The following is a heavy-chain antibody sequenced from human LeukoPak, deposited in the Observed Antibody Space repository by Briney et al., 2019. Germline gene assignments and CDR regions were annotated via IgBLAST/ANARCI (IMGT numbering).Heavy chain of an antibody. D-gene: IGHD6-13*01. J-gene: IGHJ4*02. CDR2: INPNSGGT. CDR3: ARDGIAAAGHFDY. V-gene: IGHV1-2*04. CDR1: GYTFTGYY. Sequence: GASVTVSCKASGYTFTGYYMHWVRQAPGQGLEGMGWINPNSGGTNYAQKFQGWVTMTRDTSISTAYMELSRLRSDDTAVYYCARDGIAAAGHFDYWGQGTLVTVSS.